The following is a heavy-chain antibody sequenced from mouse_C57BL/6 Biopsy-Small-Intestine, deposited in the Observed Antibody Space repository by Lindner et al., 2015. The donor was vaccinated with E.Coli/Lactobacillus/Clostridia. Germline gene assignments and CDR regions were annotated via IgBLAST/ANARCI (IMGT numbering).Heavy chain of an antibody. V-gene: IGHV5-17*01. Sequence: VQLQESGGGLVKPGGPLKLSCAASGFTFSDYGMHWVRQAPEKSLEWVAYISSESSTIYYADTVKGRFSISRDNAKNTLFLQMASLRSEDTAMYFCARPRFYAMDYWGQGTSVTVSS. J-gene: IGHJ4*01. CDR2: ISSESSTI. CDR1: GFTFSDYG. CDR3: ARPRFYAMDY.